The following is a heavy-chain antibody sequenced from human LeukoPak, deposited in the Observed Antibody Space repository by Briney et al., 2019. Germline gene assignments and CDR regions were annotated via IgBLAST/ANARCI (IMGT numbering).Heavy chain of an antibody. CDR3: ARERVDCDSSGEGSWFDP. J-gene: IGHJ5*02. V-gene: IGHV4-59*01. CDR2: IYYSGST. Sequence: SETLSLTCTVSGGSISSYYWSWIRQPPGKGLEWIGYIYYSGSTNYNPSLKSRVTISVDTSKNQFSLKLSSVTAADTAVYYCARERVDCDSSGEGSWFDPWGQGTLVTVSS. D-gene: IGHD3-22*01. CDR1: GGSISSYY.